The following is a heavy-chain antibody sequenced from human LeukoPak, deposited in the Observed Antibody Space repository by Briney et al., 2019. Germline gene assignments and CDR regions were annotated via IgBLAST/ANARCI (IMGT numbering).Heavy chain of an antibody. CDR2: INHSGST. CDR1: GGSFSGYY. D-gene: IGHD6-6*01. CDR3: ARDSSSSAWFDT. J-gene: IGHJ5*02. V-gene: IGHV4-34*01. Sequence: AETLSLTCAVYGGSFSGYYWSWIRQPPGKGLEWIGEINHSGSTNYNPSLKSRVTISVDTSKNQFSLMLSSVTAADTAVYYCARDSSSSAWFDTWGQGTLVTVSS.